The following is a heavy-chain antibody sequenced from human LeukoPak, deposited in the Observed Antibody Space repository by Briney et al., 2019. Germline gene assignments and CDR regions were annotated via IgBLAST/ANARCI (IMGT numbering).Heavy chain of an antibody. CDR2: IIPIFGTA. CDR3: ARASGYGPPTY. Sequence: GASVKVSCTASGGTFSIYAISWVRQAPGQGLEWMGGIIPIFGTANYAQKFQGRVTITADESTSTDYMELSSLRSEDTAVYYCARASGYGPPTYWGQGTLVTVSS. J-gene: IGHJ4*02. CDR1: GGTFSIYA. V-gene: IGHV1-69*13. D-gene: IGHD6-25*01.